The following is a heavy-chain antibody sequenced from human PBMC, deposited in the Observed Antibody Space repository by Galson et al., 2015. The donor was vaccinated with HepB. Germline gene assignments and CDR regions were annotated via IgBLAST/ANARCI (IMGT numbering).Heavy chain of an antibody. J-gene: IGHJ4*02. V-gene: IGHV1-8*01. CDR1: GYTFTTYE. Sequence: ASGYTFTTYEINWVRQATGQGLEWMGWMNPNSGNTGFDQKFQGRVTMTRNTSITTAYMELSSLRSEDTAVYYCARGLWSGYYTGLNYWGQGTLVTVSS. D-gene: IGHD3-3*01. CDR2: MNPNSGNT. CDR3: ARGLWSGYYTGLNY.